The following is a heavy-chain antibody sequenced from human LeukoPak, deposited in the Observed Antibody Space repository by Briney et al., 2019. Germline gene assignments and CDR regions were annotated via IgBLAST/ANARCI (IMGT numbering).Heavy chain of an antibody. CDR1: GFTFSSYA. D-gene: IGHD3-22*01. Sequence: GGSLRLSCAASGFTFSSYAMSWVRQAPGKGLEWVSAISGSGGSTYYADSVKGRFTISRDNSKNTLYLQMNSLRAEDTDVYYCAKDFHSSGYYFEFWTFDYWGQGTLVTVSS. CDR3: AKDFHSSGYYFEFWTFDY. CDR2: ISGSGGST. J-gene: IGHJ4*02. V-gene: IGHV3-23*01.